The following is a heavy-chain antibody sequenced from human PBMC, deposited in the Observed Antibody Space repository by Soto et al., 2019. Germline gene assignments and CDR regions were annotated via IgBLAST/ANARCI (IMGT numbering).Heavy chain of an antibody. Sequence: QVHLVQSGAEVKKPGASVMVSCKASGYTFFAYYMHLVRQAPGQGLEWMGLINPSGGSTTYALKGQGRGSRTRDTTTSTGYMEISSLTTEDAAVYYGARGESSSSTSGLDSWGQGTLVSVFS. J-gene: IGHJ5*01. V-gene: IGHV1-46*01. CDR2: INPSGGST. CDR3: ARGESSSSTSGLDS. CDR1: GYTFFAYY. D-gene: IGHD6-6*01.